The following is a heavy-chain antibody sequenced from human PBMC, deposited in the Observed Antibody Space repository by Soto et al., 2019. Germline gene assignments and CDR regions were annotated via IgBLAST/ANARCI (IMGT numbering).Heavy chain of an antibody. V-gene: IGHV3-23*01. Sequence: EVQLLESGGGLVQPGGSLRLSCAASGFTFSSYAMSWVRQAPGKGLEWVSAISGSGGSTYYADSVKGRFTISRDNSKNTLYLQMNSLRAEDTAVYYCAKDPTYYYDSSGHNGDYWGQGTLVTVSS. J-gene: IGHJ4*02. CDR3: AKDPTYYYDSSGHNGDY. CDR1: GFTFSSYA. D-gene: IGHD3-22*01. CDR2: ISGSGGST.